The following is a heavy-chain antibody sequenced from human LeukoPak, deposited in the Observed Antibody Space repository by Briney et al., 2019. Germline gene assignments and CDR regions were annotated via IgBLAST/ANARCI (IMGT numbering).Heavy chain of an antibody. D-gene: IGHD3-16*01. J-gene: IGHJ6*03. CDR2: IKPDGSDK. V-gene: IGHV3-7*01. CDR1: GFTFTNYW. CDR3: ARVGPQGEDHYVDV. Sequence: PGGSLRLSCVVSGFTFTNYWMGWVRQAPGKGLEWVGNIKPDGSDKYYMDSMKGRFTISRDNSENSLHLHMNSLRAEDTAVYYCARVGPQGEDHYVDVWGKGTTVTISS.